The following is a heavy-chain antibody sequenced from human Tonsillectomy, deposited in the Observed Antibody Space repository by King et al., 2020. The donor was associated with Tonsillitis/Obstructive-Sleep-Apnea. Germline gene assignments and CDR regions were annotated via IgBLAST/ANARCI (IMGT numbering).Heavy chain of an antibody. V-gene: IGHV5-51*01. J-gene: IGHJ3*02. CDR3: ARLVVAATADAFDI. CDR2: IYPGDSDT. Sequence: VQLVQSGAEVKKPGESLKLSCKGSGYIFSSYWIGWVRQMPGKGLEWMGIIYPGDSDTRNSPSFQGQVTISADKSISTAYLQWSSLKASDTAMYYCARLVVAATADAFDIWGQGTMVTVSS. D-gene: IGHD2-15*01. CDR1: GYIFSSYW.